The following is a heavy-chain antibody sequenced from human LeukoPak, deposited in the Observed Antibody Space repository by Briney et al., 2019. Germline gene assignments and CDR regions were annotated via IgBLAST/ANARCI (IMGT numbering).Heavy chain of an antibody. J-gene: IGHJ4*02. CDR3: AKDSYSSGWYPALYY. V-gene: IGHV3-30*04. CDR2: ISYDGSNK. D-gene: IGHD6-19*01. CDR1: GFTFSTYA. Sequence: PGGSLRLSCAASGFTFSTYAMHWVRQAPGKGLEWVAVISYDGSNKYYADSVKGRFTISRDNSKNTLYLQMNSLRAEDTAVYYCAKDSYSSGWYPALYYWGQGTLVTVSS.